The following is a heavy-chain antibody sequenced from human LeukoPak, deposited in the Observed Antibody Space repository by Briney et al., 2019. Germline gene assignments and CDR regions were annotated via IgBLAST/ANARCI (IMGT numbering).Heavy chain of an antibody. V-gene: IGHV4-34*01. CDR3: AGDDYVWGSYRRLDY. CDR1: GGSFSGYY. CDR2: INHSGST. J-gene: IGHJ4*02. D-gene: IGHD3-16*02. Sequence: SEPLSLTCAVYGGSFSGYYWSWIRQPPGKGLEWIGEINHSGSTNYNPSLKSRVTISVDTSKNQFSLKLSSVTAADTAVYYCAGDDYVWGSYRRLDYWGQGTLVTVSS.